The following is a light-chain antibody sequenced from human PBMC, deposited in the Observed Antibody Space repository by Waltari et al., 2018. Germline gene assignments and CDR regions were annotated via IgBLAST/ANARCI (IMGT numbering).Light chain of an antibody. CDR2: KAS. CDR1: QGISTN. V-gene: IGKV1-5*03. CDR3: QQYYSYPWT. Sequence: DIQMTQSPSTLSASVGDRVTITCRASQGISTNLAWYPQKPGKAPNLLIYKASNLDSGFPSRFSGSGSGTEVTLTISSLQPDDFATYYCQQYYSYPWTFGQGTKV. J-gene: IGKJ1*01.